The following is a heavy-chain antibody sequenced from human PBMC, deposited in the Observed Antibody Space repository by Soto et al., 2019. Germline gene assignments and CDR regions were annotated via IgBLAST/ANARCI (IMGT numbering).Heavy chain of an antibody. J-gene: IGHJ4*02. CDR3: AKNSAATIRVGYDY. CDR1: GFTFSSYP. CDR2: IVASGGST. Sequence: EVQLLESGGGLAQPGGSLRLSCAASGFTFSSYPMSWVRQAPGQGLEWVSGIVASGGSTYYADSVKGRFTISRDNSKNTLHLQMNSLRAEDTAVYYCAKNSAATIRVGYDYWGQGTLVTVSS. D-gene: IGHD5-12*01. V-gene: IGHV3-23*01.